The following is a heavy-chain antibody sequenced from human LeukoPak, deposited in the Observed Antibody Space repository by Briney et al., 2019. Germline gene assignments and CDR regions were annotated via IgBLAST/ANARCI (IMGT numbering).Heavy chain of an antibody. J-gene: IGHJ4*02. CDR1: GFTFSSYS. CDR2: ISSSSSTI. D-gene: IGHD5-24*01. CDR3: ARDRGEAATRDGYNLNY. Sequence: PGGSLRLSCAASGFTFSSYSMNWVRQAPGKGLEWVSYISSSSSTIYYADSVKGRFTISRDNAKNSLYLQMNSLRAEDTAVYYCARDRGEAATRDGYNLNYWGQGTLVTVSS. V-gene: IGHV3-48*01.